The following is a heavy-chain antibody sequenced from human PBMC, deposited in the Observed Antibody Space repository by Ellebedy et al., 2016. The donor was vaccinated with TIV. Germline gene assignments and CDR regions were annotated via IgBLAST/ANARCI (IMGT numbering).Heavy chain of an antibody. CDR1: GYSISSGYY. V-gene: IGHV4-38-2*02. CDR2: IFHSGST. D-gene: IGHD6-25*01. CDR3: ARDRGAASFDP. J-gene: IGHJ5*02. Sequence: MPSETLSLTCTVSGYSISSGYYRGWIRQPPGQGLDWIGCIFHSGSTYYNPSLKSRVTISVDPSKNQFFLKLSFVPAADTAVYYCARDRGAASFDPWGQGTLVTVSS.